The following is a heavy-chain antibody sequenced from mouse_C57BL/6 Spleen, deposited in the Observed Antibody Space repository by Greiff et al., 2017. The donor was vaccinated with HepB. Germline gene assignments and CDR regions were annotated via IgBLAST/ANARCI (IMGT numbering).Heavy chain of an antibody. CDR3: ARLIYFAMDY. V-gene: IGHV5-15*01. J-gene: IGHJ4*01. CDR2: ISNLAYSI. Sequence: EVQRVESGGGLVQPGGSLKLSCAASGFTFSDYGMAWVRQAPRKGPEWVAFISNLAYSIYYADTVTGRFTISRENAKNTLYLEMSSLRSEDTAMYYCARLIYFAMDYWGQGTSVTVSS. CDR1: GFTFSDYG.